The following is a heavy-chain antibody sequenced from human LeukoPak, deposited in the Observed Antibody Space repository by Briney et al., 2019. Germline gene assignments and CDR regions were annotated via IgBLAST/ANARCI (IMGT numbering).Heavy chain of an antibody. CDR2: INLKSGGT. Sequence: GASVKVSCKASGYTFTDYYMHWVRQAPGQGLEWMGWINLKSGGTNYAQKFQGRVTMTSDTSITTAYMELSGLRSDDTAVYYCARDEDASSDNAFDIWGQGTMVTVSS. V-gene: IGHV1-2*02. J-gene: IGHJ3*02. D-gene: IGHD3-22*01. CDR1: GYTFTDYY. CDR3: ARDEDASSDNAFDI.